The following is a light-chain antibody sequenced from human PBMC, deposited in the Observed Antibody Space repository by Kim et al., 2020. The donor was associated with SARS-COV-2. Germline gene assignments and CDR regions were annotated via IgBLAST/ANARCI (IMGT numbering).Light chain of an antibody. J-gene: IGLJ3*02. CDR1: SSVVGGYNH. CDR2: VVS. Sequence: PGQSIPTSCTGASSVVGGYNHVSWYQQHPGKAPKLMIYVVSKRPSGVSNRFAGSKSGNTASLTISGLQAEDEADYYCSSYTSSITLFGGGTQLTVL. CDR3: SSYTSSITL. V-gene: IGLV2-14*04.